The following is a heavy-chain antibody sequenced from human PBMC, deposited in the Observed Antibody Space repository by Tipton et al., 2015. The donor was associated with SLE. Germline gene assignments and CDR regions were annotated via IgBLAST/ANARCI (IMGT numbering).Heavy chain of an antibody. CDR3: ARRGITMIVARRGAFDI. V-gene: IGHV4-39*07. CDR2: IYYSGST. D-gene: IGHD3-22*01. Sequence: TLSLTCTVSGGSISSSSYYWGWIRQPPGKGLEWIGSIYYSGSTYYNPSLKSRVTISVDTSKNQFSLKLSSVTAADTAVYYCARRGITMIVARRGAFDIWGQGTMVAVSS. CDR1: GGSISSSSYY. J-gene: IGHJ3*02.